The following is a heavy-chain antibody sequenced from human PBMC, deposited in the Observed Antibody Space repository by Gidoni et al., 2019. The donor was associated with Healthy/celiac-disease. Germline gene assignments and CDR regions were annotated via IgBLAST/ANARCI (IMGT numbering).Heavy chain of an antibody. CDR2: INHSGST. CDR3: ARCWGNSRATPFDF. D-gene: IGHD2-15*01. J-gene: IGHJ4*02. V-gene: IGHV4-34*01. Sequence: QVQVQQWGAGVLKPAETLYLTYAVNGGSFSGYYWSWIRQPPGRGLEWFGEINHSGSTNYNPSLKSRVTMSVDTSKNQFSLKLSSVTAADSAVYFCARCWGNSRATPFDFWGQGTLVTVSS. CDR1: GGSFSGYY.